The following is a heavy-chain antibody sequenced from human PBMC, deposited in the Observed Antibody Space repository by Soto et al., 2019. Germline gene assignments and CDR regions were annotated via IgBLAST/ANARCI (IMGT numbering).Heavy chain of an antibody. Sequence: SETLSLTCSVSGGSLSSYYWSWIRQPAGKGLEWIGRIYTSGSTNYNPSLKSRVTMSVDTSKDQFSLRLTSVAAADTAVYYCARGRGSYPYFFDSWGQGTLVTVSS. J-gene: IGHJ4*02. V-gene: IGHV4-4*07. CDR2: IYTSGST. CDR3: ARGRGSYPYFFDS. CDR1: GGSLSSYY. D-gene: IGHD1-26*01.